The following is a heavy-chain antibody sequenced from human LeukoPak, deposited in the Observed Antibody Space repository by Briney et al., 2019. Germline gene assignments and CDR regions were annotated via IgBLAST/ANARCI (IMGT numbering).Heavy chain of an antibody. CDR1: GFTFDDYG. Sequence: PGGSLRLSCAASGFTFDDYGMSWVRQASGKGLEWVGRIRSKANSYATAYAASVKGRFTISRDDSKNTAYLQMNSLKTEDTAVYYCTAADDAFDIWGQGTMVTVSS. CDR2: IRSKANSYAT. D-gene: IGHD2-15*01. V-gene: IGHV3-73*01. CDR3: TAADDAFDI. J-gene: IGHJ3*02.